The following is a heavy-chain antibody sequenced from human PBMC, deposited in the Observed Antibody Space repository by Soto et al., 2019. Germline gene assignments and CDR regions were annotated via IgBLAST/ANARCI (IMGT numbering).Heavy chain of an antibody. V-gene: IGHV1-3*01. CDR2: INGGNGAT. D-gene: IGHD2-21*02. Sequence: QVHLVQSGAEVKRPGASVKVSCKTSGYSFTTQTLNWVRQAPGQSLEWVGWINGGNGATKYSPKFQGRLYITRDASASTAFMELSSLRSEDTAVYYCARGPNCGGDCDRGQGTLVTVSS. CDR3: ARGPNCGGDCD. J-gene: IGHJ4*02. CDR1: GYSFTTQT.